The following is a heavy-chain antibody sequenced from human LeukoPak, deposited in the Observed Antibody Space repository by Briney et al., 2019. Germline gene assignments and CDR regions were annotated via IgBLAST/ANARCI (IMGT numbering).Heavy chain of an antibody. J-gene: IGHJ5*02. Sequence: GGSLRLTCTASGCTFSNYGMYWVCQAPGKGLDYVSAISSSGGSTYYADSVKGRFTISRDNSKNTLYLQMSSLRGEDTAVYYCVKLAITVTIVPYNLFDPWGQGTLVTVSS. D-gene: IGHD4-23*01. CDR1: GCTFSNYG. CDR2: ISSSGGST. V-gene: IGHV3-64D*09. CDR3: VKLAITVTIVPYNLFDP.